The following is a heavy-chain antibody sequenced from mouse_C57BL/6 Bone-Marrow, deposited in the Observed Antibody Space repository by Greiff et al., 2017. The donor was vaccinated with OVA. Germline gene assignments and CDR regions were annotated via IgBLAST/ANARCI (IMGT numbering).Heavy chain of an antibody. CDR3: ARGRSHYDYSWFAY. Sequence: VQLKESGPGLVKPSQSLSLTCSVTGYSITSGYYWNWIRQFPGNKLEWMGYISYDGSNNYNPSLKNRISITRDTSKNQFFLKLNSVTTEDTATYYCARGRSHYDYSWFAYWGQGTLVTVSA. CDR1: GYSITSGYY. CDR2: ISYDGSN. J-gene: IGHJ3*01. V-gene: IGHV3-6*01. D-gene: IGHD2-4*01.